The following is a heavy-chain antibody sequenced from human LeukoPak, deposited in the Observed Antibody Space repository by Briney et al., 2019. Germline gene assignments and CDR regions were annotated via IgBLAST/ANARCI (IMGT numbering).Heavy chain of an antibody. CDR3: ARKRITMVRGTDLSFDY. D-gene: IGHD3-10*01. CDR2: MNPNSGNT. Sequence: ASVKVSCKASGYTFTSYDINWVRQATGQGLEWMGWMNPNSGNTGYAQKFQGIVTMTRNTSISTAYMELSSLRSEDTAVYYCARKRITMVRGTDLSFDYWGQGTLVTVSS. V-gene: IGHV1-8*01. CDR1: GYTFTSYD. J-gene: IGHJ4*02.